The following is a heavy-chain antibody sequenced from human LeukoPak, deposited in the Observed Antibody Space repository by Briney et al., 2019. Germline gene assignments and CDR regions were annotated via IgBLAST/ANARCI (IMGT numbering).Heavy chain of an antibody. V-gene: IGHV3-9*03. CDR3: AKDNLPYYYGSGSYSLAH. Sequence: PGGSLRLSCAASGFTFDDYAMYWVRQAPGKGLEWVSGISWNSGSIGYADSVKGRFTISRDNAKNSLYLQMNSLRAEDMALYYCAKDNLPYYYGSGSYSLAHWGQGTLVTVSS. CDR1: GFTFDDYA. J-gene: IGHJ4*02. CDR2: ISWNSGSI. D-gene: IGHD3-10*01.